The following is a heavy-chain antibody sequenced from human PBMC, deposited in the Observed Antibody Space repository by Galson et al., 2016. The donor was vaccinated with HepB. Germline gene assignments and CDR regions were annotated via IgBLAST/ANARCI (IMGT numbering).Heavy chain of an antibody. J-gene: IGHJ4*02. Sequence: SLRLSCAASGFTFSCCSLHWVRQAPGKGLVLVSRVNSDGTKTTYADSVKGRFAMSRDNAKDTVYLQMDSLRVEDTAVYYCIRDSADFKLDYWGQGTLVTVSS. V-gene: IGHV3-74*01. CDR1: GFTFSCCS. CDR2: VNSDGTKT. CDR3: IRDSADFKLDY. D-gene: IGHD6-13*01.